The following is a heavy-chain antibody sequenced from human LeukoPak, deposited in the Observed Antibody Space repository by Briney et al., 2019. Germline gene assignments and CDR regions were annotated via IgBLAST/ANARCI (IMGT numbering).Heavy chain of an antibody. CDR1: GYTFTSYG. CDR3: ASDLDCTNGVCYIGGLFDY. CDR2: ISAYNGNT. J-gene: IGHJ4*02. Sequence: ASVKVSCKASGYTFTSYGISWVRQAPGQGLEWMGWISAYNGNTNYAQKLQGRVTMTTDTSTSTAYMELRSLRSDDTAVYYCASDLDCTNGVCYIGGLFDYWGQGTLVTVSS. D-gene: IGHD2-8*01. V-gene: IGHV1-18*01.